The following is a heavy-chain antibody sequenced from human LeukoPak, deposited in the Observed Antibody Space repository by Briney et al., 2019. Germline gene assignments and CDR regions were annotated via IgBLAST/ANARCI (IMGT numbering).Heavy chain of an antibody. CDR3: ARVRSGSYYRSAFDY. Sequence: PGGSLTLSCAASELRVSNNYMSWLRQATGRALEWVSVIYSGGTTYYADSVKGRFTISRDNSKDTLYLQMNSLRAEDTAVYYCARVRSGSYYRSAFDYWGQGTLVTVSS. V-gene: IGHV3-53*01. D-gene: IGHD1-26*01. J-gene: IGHJ4*02. CDR2: IYSGGTT. CDR1: ELRVSNNY.